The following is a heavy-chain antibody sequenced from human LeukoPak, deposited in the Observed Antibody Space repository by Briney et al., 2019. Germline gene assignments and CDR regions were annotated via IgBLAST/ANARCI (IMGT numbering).Heavy chain of an antibody. D-gene: IGHD5-18*01. CDR1: GGSFSGYY. CDR3: ARGEGQLWFLEYYFDY. J-gene: IGHJ4*02. Sequence: SETLSLTCAVYGGSFSGYYWSWIRQPPGKGLEWIGEINHSGSTNYNPSLKSRVTISVDTSKNQFSLELSSVTAADTAVYYCARGEGQLWFLEYYFDYWGQGTLVTVSS. V-gene: IGHV4-34*01. CDR2: INHSGST.